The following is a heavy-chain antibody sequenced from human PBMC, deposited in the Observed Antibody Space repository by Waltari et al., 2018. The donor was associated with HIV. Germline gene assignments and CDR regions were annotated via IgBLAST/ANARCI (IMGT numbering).Heavy chain of an antibody. CDR2: ISSSGNTI. CDR3: ARDRPYYYDSSGDAFDI. Sequence: EVQLVESGGGLIQPGGSLRLTCAASGFTFSSLEMTWVSQAPGKGLEWVSYISSSGNTIYYADSVKGRFTISRDNTKNSLYLQMNSLRAEDTAVYYCARDRPYYYDSSGDAFDIWGQGTMVTVSS. V-gene: IGHV3-48*03. CDR1: GFTFSSLE. D-gene: IGHD3-22*01. J-gene: IGHJ3*02.